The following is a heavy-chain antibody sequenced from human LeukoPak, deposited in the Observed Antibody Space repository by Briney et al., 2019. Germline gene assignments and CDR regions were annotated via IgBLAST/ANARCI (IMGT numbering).Heavy chain of an antibody. J-gene: IGHJ4*02. CDR2: ITPIFGTA. D-gene: IGHD4-23*01. V-gene: IGHV1-69*13. Sequence: SVKVSCKASGGTFCSYAIGWVRQAPGEGLEWMGGITPIFGTANYAQKFQGRVTITAVESMSTAYMELSSLRSEDTAVYYCARGWLAETTVVTPYNYWGQGTLVTVSS. CDR1: GGTFCSYA. CDR3: ARGWLAETTVVTPYNY.